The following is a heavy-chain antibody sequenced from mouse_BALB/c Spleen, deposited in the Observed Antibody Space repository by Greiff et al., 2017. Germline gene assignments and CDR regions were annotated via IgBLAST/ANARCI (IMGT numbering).Heavy chain of an antibody. CDR1: GYAFSSSW. J-gene: IGHJ4*01. V-gene: IGHV1-82*01. Sequence: VQLQQSGPELVKPGASVKISCKASGYAFSSSWMNWVKQRPGQGLEWIGRIYPGDGDTNYNGKFKGKATLTADKSSSTAYMQLSSLTSVDSAVYFCARWDYGYKVPYAMDYWGQGTSVTVSS. CDR3: ARWDYGYKVPYAMDY. D-gene: IGHD1-2*01. CDR2: IYPGDGDT.